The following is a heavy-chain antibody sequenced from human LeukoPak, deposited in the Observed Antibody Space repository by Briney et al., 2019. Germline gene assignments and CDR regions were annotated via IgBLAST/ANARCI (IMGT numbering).Heavy chain of an antibody. D-gene: IGHD2-15*01. CDR1: GISFSSYW. V-gene: IGHV3-7*01. CDR3: ARDQGDTCYNP. Sequence: GGSLRLSCGTSGISFSSYWMSWVRQAPGKGLEWVANIKQDGSEIYYVDSVKGRFTISRDNAKNSLYLQMNSLRAEDTAVYYCARDQGDTCYNPWGQGTLVTVSS. CDR2: IKQDGSEI. J-gene: IGHJ5*02.